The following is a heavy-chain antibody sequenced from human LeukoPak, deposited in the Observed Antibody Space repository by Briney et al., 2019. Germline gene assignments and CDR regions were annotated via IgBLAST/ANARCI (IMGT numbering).Heavy chain of an antibody. CDR2: IIPILGIA. CDR1: GGTFSSYA. CDR3: ARDSMRDIVVVPAAIEPYGMDV. D-gene: IGHD2-2*01. J-gene: IGHJ6*02. Sequence: SVKVSCKASGGTFSSYAISWVRQAPGQGLEWMGRIIPILGIANYAQKFQGRVTITADKSTSTAYMELSSLRSEDTAVYYRARDSMRDIVVVPAAIEPYGMDVWGQGTTVTVSS. V-gene: IGHV1-69*04.